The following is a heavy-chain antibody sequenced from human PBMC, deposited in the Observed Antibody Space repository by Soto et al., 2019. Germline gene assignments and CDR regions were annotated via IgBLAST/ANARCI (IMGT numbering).Heavy chain of an antibody. D-gene: IGHD2-15*01. Sequence: GGSLRLSCAASGFTVSSKYMSWVRQAPGKGLEWVSLIQSGGPTYYADSVKGRFTISRDTSENTVHLQMDSLRAEDTAVYYCARDDVLCDGGRCYGVLLDVWGKGTSVTVSS. CDR2: IQSGGPT. CDR1: GFTVSSKY. J-gene: IGHJ6*04. CDR3: ARDDVLCDGGRCYGVLLDV. V-gene: IGHV3-66*01.